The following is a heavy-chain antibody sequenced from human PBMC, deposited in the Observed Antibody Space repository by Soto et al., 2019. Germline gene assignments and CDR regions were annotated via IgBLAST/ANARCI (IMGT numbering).Heavy chain of an antibody. V-gene: IGHV3-30*18. CDR2: ISYDSSNK. CDR3: ANLVIGYCSGNTCDDY. J-gene: IGHJ4*02. CDR1: GFTFSYG. Sequence: VQLLESGGGLIQPGGSLRLSCAASGFTFSYGIHWLRQAPGKGLEWLAYISYDSSNKFYGDSVKGRFTSSRDNSKNTQFLQMNSLRAEDTAVYYCANLVIGYCSGNTCDDYWGQGTLVAVSS. D-gene: IGHD2-15*01.